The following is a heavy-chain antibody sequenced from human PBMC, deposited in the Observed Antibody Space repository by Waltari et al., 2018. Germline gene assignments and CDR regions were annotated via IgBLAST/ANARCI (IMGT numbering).Heavy chain of an antibody. Sequence: EVQLVESGGGLVQPGGSLRLSCAASGFTFSSYWMSWVRQAPGKGLEWVANIKQDGSEKYYVDSVKGRFTISRDNAKNSLYLQMNSLRAEDTAVYYCAREMEVYYYGSGSYCFDYWGQGTLVTVSS. CDR1: GFTFSSYW. CDR3: AREMEVYYYGSGSYCFDY. CDR2: IKQDGSEK. V-gene: IGHV3-7*01. D-gene: IGHD3-10*01. J-gene: IGHJ4*02.